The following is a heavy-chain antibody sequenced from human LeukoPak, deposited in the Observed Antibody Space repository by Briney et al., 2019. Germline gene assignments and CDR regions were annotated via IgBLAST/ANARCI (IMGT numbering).Heavy chain of an antibody. D-gene: IGHD3-16*02. CDR3: ARDYLYY. Sequence: GGSLRLSCAATGFTFSSYAMSWVRQAPGKGLEWVANIKQDGSEKYYVDSVKGRFTISRDNAKNSLYLQMNSLRAEDTAVYYCARDYLYYWGQGTLVTVSS. V-gene: IGHV3-7*04. CDR1: GFTFSSYA. CDR2: IKQDGSEK. J-gene: IGHJ4*02.